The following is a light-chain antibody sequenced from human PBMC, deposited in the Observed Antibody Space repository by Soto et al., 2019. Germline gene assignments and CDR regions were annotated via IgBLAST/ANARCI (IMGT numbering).Light chain of an antibody. CDR1: QSVSND. V-gene: IGKV3-11*01. J-gene: IGKJ2*01. CDR3: LQRSNWPRT. CDR2: DAS. Sequence: EIVLTQSPATLSLSPGERATLSCRASQSVSNDLAWYQQKPGQAPRLLIYDASNRATALPDRFSGSGSGTDFTLTIRSLEPEDFAVYYCLQRSNWPRTFGQGTKLEIK.